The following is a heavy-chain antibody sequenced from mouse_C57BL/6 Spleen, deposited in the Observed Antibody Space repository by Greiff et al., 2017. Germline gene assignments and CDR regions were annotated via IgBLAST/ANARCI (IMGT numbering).Heavy chain of an antibody. D-gene: IGHD1-1*01. CDR3: ARLGYYGSSSFAY. V-gene: IGHV1-69*01. CDR2: IDPSDSYT. J-gene: IGHJ3*01. CDR1: GYTFPSYW. Sequence: QVQLQQPGAELVMPGASVKLSCKASGYTFPSYWMHWVKQRPGQGLEWIGEIDPSDSYTNYNQKFKGKSTLTVDKSSSTAYMQLSSLTSEDSAVYYCARLGYYGSSSFAYWGQGTLVTVSA.